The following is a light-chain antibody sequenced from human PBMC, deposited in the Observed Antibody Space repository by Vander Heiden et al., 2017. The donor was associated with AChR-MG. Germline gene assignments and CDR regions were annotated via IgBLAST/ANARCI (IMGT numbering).Light chain of an antibody. CDR1: QSVRSN. V-gene: IGKV3-15*01. J-gene: IGKJ5*01. CDR2: GAS. CDR3: QQYNNWPSIT. Sequence: EIVMTQSPATLSVSPGERATLSCRASQSVRSNLAWYQQRPGQAPRLLIYGASTRATGLPARFSGSGSGTEFTLTISSLQSEDFVVYYCQQYNNWPSITFGQGTRLEIK.